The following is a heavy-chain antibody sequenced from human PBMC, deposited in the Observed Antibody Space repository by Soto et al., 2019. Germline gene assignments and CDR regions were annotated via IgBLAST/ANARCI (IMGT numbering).Heavy chain of an antibody. CDR1: GFMFNGYG. J-gene: IGHJ3*01. Sequence: GGSLRLSCEASGFMFNGYGMHWVRQAPGKGLDWVAVISYDGDNKYYAQSVKGRFTISRDNSKNTLFLHMDSLRREDTAVYHCVKGDLDTAVVNSPDAFDFWGQGTMVTVSS. D-gene: IGHD5-18*01. V-gene: IGHV3-30*18. CDR3: VKGDLDTAVVNSPDAFDF. CDR2: ISYDGDNK.